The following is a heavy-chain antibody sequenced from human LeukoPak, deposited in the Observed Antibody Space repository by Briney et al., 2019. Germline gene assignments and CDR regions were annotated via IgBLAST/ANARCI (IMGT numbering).Heavy chain of an antibody. J-gene: IGHJ6*03. D-gene: IGHD2-2*01. Sequence: ASVKVSCKASGGTFSSYAISWVRQAPGQGLEWMGGIIPIFGTANYAQKFQGRVTITTDESTSTAYMELSSLRSEETAVYYCARATRYCSSTSCRDQDYYYYYYMDVWGKGTTVTVSS. CDR3: ARATRYCSSTSCRDQDYYYYYYMDV. CDR1: GGTFSSYA. CDR2: IIPIFGTA. V-gene: IGHV1-69*05.